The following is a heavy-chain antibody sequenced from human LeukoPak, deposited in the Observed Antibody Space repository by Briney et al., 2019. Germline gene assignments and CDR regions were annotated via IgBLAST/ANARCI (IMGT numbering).Heavy chain of an antibody. CDR2: IYYSGST. V-gene: IGHV4-59*01. CDR1: GGSISSYY. CDR3: ARDCGGDCYSGVDAFDI. J-gene: IGHJ3*02. Sequence: SETLSLTCTVSGGSISSYYWSWIRQPPGKGLEWIGYIYYSGSTNYNPSLKSRVTISVDTSKNQFSLKLSSVTAADTAVYYCARDCGGDCYSGVDAFDIWGQGTMVTVSS. D-gene: IGHD2-21*02.